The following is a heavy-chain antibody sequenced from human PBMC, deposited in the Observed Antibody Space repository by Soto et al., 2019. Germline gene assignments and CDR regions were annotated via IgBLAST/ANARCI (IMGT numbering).Heavy chain of an antibody. D-gene: IGHD4-4*01. CDR2: ISAYYGNT. CDR3: ARSVLKYSDSNGKSLDAFDV. V-gene: IGHV1-18*01. J-gene: IGHJ3*01. Sequence: QVQLVQSGAEVKKPGASVKVSCKAPGYSLTTFGINWVRQAPGQGREWMGWISAYYGNTNYAHKVQGRVTMTTDTSTSSAYMELRRLISDDTAVYYCARSVLKYSDSNGKSLDAFDVWGHGTMVTVSS. CDR1: GYSLTTFG.